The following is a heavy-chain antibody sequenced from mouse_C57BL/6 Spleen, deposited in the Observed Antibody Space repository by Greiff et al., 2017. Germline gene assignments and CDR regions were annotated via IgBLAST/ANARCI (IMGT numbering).Heavy chain of an antibody. CDR2: IHPNSGST. CDR1: GYTFTSYW. V-gene: IGHV1-64*01. J-gene: IGHJ2*01. CDR3: ARSFYDGYSGHFDY. Sequence: VQLQQPGAELVKPGASVKLSCKASGYTFTSYWMHWVKPRPGQGLEWIGMIHPNSGSTNYNEKFKSKATLTVDKSSSTAYMQLSSLTSEDSAVYYCARSFYDGYSGHFDYWGQGTTLTVSS. D-gene: IGHD2-3*01.